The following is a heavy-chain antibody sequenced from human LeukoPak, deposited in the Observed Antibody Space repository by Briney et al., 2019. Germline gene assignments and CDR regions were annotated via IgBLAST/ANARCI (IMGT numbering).Heavy chain of an antibody. V-gene: IGHV3-7*01. J-gene: IGHJ4*02. Sequence: GGSLRLSCEASGFTFTSYWMGWVRQAPGKGLEWVANIKHDGSEKKFGDSVKGRFTISRDNAKSSLYLQMNSLRAEDTAVYYCARDKDCSGGSCYRDYWGQGTLVTVSS. CDR3: ARDKDCSGGSCYRDY. CDR1: GFTFTSYW. D-gene: IGHD2-15*01. CDR2: IKHDGSEK.